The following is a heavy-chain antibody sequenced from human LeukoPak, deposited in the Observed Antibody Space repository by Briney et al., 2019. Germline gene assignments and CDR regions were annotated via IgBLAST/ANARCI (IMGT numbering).Heavy chain of an antibody. CDR2: IWYNGNNE. D-gene: IGHD3-16*01. CDR1: GFAFSSYG. CDR3: ARGGSYVDY. J-gene: IGHJ4*02. Sequence: GRSLRLSCAASGFAFSSYGMHWVRQAPGKGLEWVALIWYNGNNEYYADSVKGQFTISRDNSKNTLYLQMNSLRAEDMAVYYCARGGSYVDYWGQGTLVTVSS. V-gene: IGHV3-33*01.